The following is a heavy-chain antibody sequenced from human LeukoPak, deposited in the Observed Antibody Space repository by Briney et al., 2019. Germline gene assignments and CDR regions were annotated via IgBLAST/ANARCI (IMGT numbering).Heavy chain of an antibody. CDR1: GFTLSSSA. V-gene: IGHV3-23*01. CDR3: AKLLLD. D-gene: IGHD3-22*01. Sequence: GGSLRLSCAAPGFTLSSSAMSWVRQAPGKGLEWVSVMTEGGATYYADSVRGRFIISRDNSKNMVYLQMNSLRVDDTAVYYCAKLLLDWGQGTLVTVSS. J-gene: IGHJ4*02. CDR2: MTEGGAT.